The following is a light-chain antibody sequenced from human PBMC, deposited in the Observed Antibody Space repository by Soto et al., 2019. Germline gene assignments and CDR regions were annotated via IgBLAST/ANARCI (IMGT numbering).Light chain of an antibody. CDR2: SDN. Sequence: QAVVTQPPSASGTPGQRVTISCSGSSSNIAGNTVHWYQQLPGTAPHLLIYSDNQRPSGVPDRFSGSKSGTSASLAISGLQSEDEADYYCAAWDDSLNGPVFGGGTKLTVL. CDR1: SSNIAGNT. CDR3: AAWDDSLNGPV. J-gene: IGLJ3*02. V-gene: IGLV1-44*01.